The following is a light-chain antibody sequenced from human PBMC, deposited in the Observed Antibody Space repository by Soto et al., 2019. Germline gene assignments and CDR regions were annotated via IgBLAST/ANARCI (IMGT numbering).Light chain of an antibody. J-gene: IGLJ3*02. CDR1: KNDIGSSDY. CDR3: SESTSLNPLV. V-gene: IGLV2-14*01. Sequence: QSVLTQPASVSASPGQSITISCTGGKNDIGSSDYVSWYQQHPGKAPKLIIYGVSNRPSGTSDRFSGSKSGNTASLTISGLQADDEADYYCSESTSLNPLVVGGGT. CDR2: GVS.